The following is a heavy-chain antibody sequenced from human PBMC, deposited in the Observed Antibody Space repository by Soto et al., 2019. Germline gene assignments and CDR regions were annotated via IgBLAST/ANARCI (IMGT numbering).Heavy chain of an antibody. CDR2: IYYSGST. CDR3: ARAGGISYYYDSSGYYDY. V-gene: IGHV4-30-4*01. D-gene: IGHD3-22*01. Sequence: PSETLSLTCTVSGGSISSGDYYWSWIRQPPGKGLEWIGYIYYSGSTYYNPSLKSRVTISVDTSKNQFSLKLSSVTAADTAVYYCARAGGISYYYDSSGYYDYWGQGTLVTVSS. J-gene: IGHJ4*02. CDR1: GGSISSGDYY.